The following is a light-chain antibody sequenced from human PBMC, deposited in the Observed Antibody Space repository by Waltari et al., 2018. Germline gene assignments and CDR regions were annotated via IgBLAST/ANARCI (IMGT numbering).Light chain of an antibody. J-gene: IGLJ2*01. V-gene: IGLV2-8*01. CDR2: EVT. CDR1: SSDVGGNNY. Sequence: QSALTQPPSASGSPGQSVTISCTGTSSDVGGNNYVSWYQQHPGKAPKLLIYEVTQRPSGVPDRFSGSKSGNTASLTVSGLQADDESDYYCSSYTHTNNKLVFGGGTRLTVL. CDR3: SSYTHTNNKLV.